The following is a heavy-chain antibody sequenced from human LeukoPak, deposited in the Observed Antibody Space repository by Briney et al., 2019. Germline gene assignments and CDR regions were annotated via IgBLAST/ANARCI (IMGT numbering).Heavy chain of an antibody. V-gene: IGHV1-18*01. CDR3: AIGSSTSCRTPCYDAFDI. D-gene: IGHD2-2*01. CDR1: GYTFTSYG. Sequence: GASVKVSCKTSGYTFTSYGISWVRQAPGQGLEWMGWISAYNGNTNYAQKLQGRVTMTTDTSTSTAYMELRSLRSDDTAVYYCAIGSSTSCRTPCYDAFDIWGQGTMVTVSS. J-gene: IGHJ3*02. CDR2: ISAYNGNT.